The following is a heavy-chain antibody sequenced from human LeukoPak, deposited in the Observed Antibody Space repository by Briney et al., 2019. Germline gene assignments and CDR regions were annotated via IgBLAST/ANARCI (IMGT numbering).Heavy chain of an antibody. J-gene: IGHJ4*02. CDR3: AKTYVDTTFFEY. Sequence: TGGSQRLSCAASGFTFSTYAMNWVRQAPGKGLEWVSASSGSGETTFYANSVKGRFTTSRDNSKNILYLQMNSLRAEDTAIYYCAKTYVDTTFFEYWGQGTLVTVSS. V-gene: IGHV3-23*01. D-gene: IGHD5-18*01. CDR1: GFTFSTYA. CDR2: SSGSGETT.